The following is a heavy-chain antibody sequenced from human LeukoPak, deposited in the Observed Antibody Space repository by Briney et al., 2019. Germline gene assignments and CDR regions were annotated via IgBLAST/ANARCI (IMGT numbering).Heavy chain of an antibody. J-gene: IGHJ4*02. CDR3: ARRRLNYYYDGSGYYYFDY. Sequence: SETLSLTCAVYGGSFSGYYWSWIRQPPGKGLEWIGEINHSGSTNYNPSLKSRVTISVDTSKNQFSLKLSSVTAADTAVYYCARRRLNYYYDGSGYYYFDYWGQGTLVTVSS. D-gene: IGHD3-22*01. CDR1: GGSFSGYY. V-gene: IGHV4-34*01. CDR2: INHSGST.